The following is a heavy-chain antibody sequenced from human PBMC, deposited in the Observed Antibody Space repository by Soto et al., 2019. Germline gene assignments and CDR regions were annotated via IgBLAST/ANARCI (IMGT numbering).Heavy chain of an antibody. CDR1: GYSFTSYW. V-gene: IGHV5-10-1*01. J-gene: IGHJ4*02. Sequence: PGESLKISCKGSGYSFTSYWISWVRQMPGKGLEWMGRIDPSDSYTNYSPSFQGHVTISADKSISTAYLQWSSLKASDTAMYYCARQYCSGGSCYSQDYWSQGTLVTVSS. CDR3: ARQYCSGGSCYSQDY. CDR2: IDPSDSYT. D-gene: IGHD2-15*01.